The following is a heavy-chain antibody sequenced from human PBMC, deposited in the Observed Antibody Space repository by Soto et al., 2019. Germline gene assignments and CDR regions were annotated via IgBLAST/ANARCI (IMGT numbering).Heavy chain of an antibody. V-gene: IGHV3-21*06. D-gene: IGHD1-26*01. CDR1: GFTLSLYT. CDR3: ARGVTAGVDY. CDR2: LGVSDDR. J-gene: IGHJ4*02. Sequence: PGGSLRLSCAASGFTLSLYTINWVRQAPGKGLEWVSSLGVSDDRFYADSVKGRFTISRDNAKNTLYLEMHGLRGEDTAVYYCARGVTAGVDYWGQGTQVTVSS.